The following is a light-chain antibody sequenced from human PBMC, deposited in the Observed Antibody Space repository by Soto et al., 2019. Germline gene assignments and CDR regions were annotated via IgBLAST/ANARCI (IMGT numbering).Light chain of an antibody. Sequence: EIVLTQSPGTLSLSPGERATLSCRASQSVRSNYLAWYPQKPGQAPRLLIYGASSRANGIPYRFSGTGSGPDFPLTHSRLELEDFAVYYWQQYGGSPYTFGQGTKLQIK. CDR3: QQYGGSPYT. V-gene: IGKV3-20*01. CDR2: GAS. J-gene: IGKJ2*01. CDR1: QSVRSNY.